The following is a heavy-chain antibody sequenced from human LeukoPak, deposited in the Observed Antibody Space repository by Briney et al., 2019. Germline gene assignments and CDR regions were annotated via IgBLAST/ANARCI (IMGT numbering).Heavy chain of an antibody. CDR2: INPSGGST. V-gene: IGHV1-46*01. J-gene: IGHJ4*02. D-gene: IGHD3-22*01. CDR3: ARGPVVYYDSSGYLDY. Sequence: ASVKVSCKASGYTFTSYYMHWVRQASGQGLEWMGLINPSGGSTSYAQKFQGRVTMTRDTSTSTVYMELSSLRSEDAAVYYCARGPVVYYDSSGYLDYWGQGTLVTVSS. CDR1: GYTFTSYY.